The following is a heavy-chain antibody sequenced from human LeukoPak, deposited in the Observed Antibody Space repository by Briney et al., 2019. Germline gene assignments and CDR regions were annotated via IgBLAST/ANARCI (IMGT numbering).Heavy chain of an antibody. V-gene: IGHV3-30-3*01. CDR2: ISYDGSNK. CDR3: ARDRSQQQLVVSYYYYYGMDV. Sequence: PGGSLRLSCAASGFTFSSYWMHWVRQAPGKGLEWVAVISYDGSNKYYADSVKGRFTISRDNSKNTLYLQMNSLRAEDTAVYYCARDRSQQQLVVSYYYYYGMDVWGQGTTVTVS. D-gene: IGHD6-13*01. J-gene: IGHJ6*02. CDR1: GFTFSSYW.